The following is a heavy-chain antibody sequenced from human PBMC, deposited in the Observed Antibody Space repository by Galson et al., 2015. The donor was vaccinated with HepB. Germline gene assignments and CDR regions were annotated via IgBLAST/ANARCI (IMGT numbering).Heavy chain of an antibody. D-gene: IGHD2-21*01. CDR1: GFTFSSYS. CDR2: ISSSSSYI. Sequence: SLRLSCAASGFTFSSYSMNWVRQAPGKGLEWVSSISSSSSYIHYADSVKGRFTISRDNAKNSLYLQMNSLRAEDTAVYYCARDRSIRFDPWGHGTLVTVSS. V-gene: IGHV3-21*01. J-gene: IGHJ5*02. CDR3: ARDRSIRFDP.